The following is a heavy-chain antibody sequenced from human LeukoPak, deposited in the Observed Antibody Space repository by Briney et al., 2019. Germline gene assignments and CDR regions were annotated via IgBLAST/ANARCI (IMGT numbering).Heavy chain of an antibody. CDR2: ISYDGSNK. D-gene: IGHD4-17*01. Sequence: PGGSLRLPCAASGFTFSSYGMHWVRQAPGKGLEWVAVISYDGSNKYYADSVKGRFTISRDNSKNTLYLQMNSLRAEDTAVYYCAKELGSGGDYSPFATYYYGMDVWGQGTTVTVSS. CDR1: GFTFSSYG. V-gene: IGHV3-30*18. CDR3: AKELGSGGDYSPFATYYYGMDV. J-gene: IGHJ6*02.